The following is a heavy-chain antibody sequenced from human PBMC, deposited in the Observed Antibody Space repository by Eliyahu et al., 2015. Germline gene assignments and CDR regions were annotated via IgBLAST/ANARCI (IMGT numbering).Heavy chain of an antibody. J-gene: IGHJ4*02. V-gene: IGHV4-30-4*01. CDR3: ARVSRSYDILTDYFDY. CDR1: GGSISSGDYY. Sequence: QVQLQESGPGLVKPSQTLSLTCTVSGGSISSGDYYWSWIRQPPGKGLEWIGYIYYSGSTYYNPSLKSRVTISVDTSKNQFSLKLSSVTAADTAVYYCARVSRSYDILTDYFDYWGQGTLVTVSS. D-gene: IGHD3-9*01. CDR2: IYYSGST.